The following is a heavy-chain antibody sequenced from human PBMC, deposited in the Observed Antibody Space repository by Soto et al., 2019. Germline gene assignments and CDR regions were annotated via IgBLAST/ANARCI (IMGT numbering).Heavy chain of an antibody. V-gene: IGHV3-74*01. CDR1: GFTFSSYW. J-gene: IGHJ4*02. D-gene: IGHD3-10*01. Sequence: EVQLVESGGGLVQPGGSLRLSCAASGFTFSSYWMHWVRQARGKGLVWVSRINSDGSTTSYADSVKGRFTISRDNAKNTLYLQMNSLRAEDTAVYYCAREHTMVRGFDYWGQGTLVTVSS. CDR2: INSDGSTT. CDR3: AREHTMVRGFDY.